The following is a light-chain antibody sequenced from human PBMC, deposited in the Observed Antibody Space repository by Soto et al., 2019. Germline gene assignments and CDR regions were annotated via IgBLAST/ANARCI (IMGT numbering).Light chain of an antibody. CDR2: DAS. V-gene: IGKV3-11*01. Sequence: PGERATLSCRAIQSVSRFLACYQQKPGQAPRLLIYDASNRATGIPARFSGSGSGTDFTLTISSLQPDDFATYHCQQHNTYYSFGQGTKVDIK. J-gene: IGKJ2*03. CDR3: QQHNTYYS. CDR1: QSVSRF.